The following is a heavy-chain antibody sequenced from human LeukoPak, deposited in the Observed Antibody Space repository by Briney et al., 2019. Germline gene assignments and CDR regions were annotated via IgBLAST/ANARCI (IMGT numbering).Heavy chain of an antibody. Sequence: SETLSLTCTVSGGSISSYYWSWIRQPPGKGLEWIGYIYYSGSTNYNPSLKSRVTISVDTSKNQFSLKLSSVTAADTAVYYCARDDPGATTAGAYYYYGMDVWGQGTTVTVSS. CDR3: ARDDPGATTAGAYYYYGMDV. CDR1: GGSISSYY. J-gene: IGHJ6*02. D-gene: IGHD1-26*01. CDR2: IYYSGST. V-gene: IGHV4-59*01.